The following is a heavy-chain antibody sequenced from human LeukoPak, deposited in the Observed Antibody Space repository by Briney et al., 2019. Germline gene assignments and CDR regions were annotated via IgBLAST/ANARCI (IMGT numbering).Heavy chain of an antibody. CDR1: GFTFSSYG. CDR3: AKDLERHIVVVTASAVDY. Sequence: GGSLRLSCAASGFTFSSYGMHWVRQAPGKGLEWVAVISYDGSNKYYADSVKGRFTISRDNSKNTLYLQMNSLRAEDTAVYYCAKDLERHIVVVTASAVDYWGQGTLFTVSS. CDR2: ISYDGSNK. V-gene: IGHV3-30*18. D-gene: IGHD2-21*02. J-gene: IGHJ4*02.